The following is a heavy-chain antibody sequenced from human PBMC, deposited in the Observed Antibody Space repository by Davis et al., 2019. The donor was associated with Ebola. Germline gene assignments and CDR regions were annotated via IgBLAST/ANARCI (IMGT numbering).Heavy chain of an antibody. D-gene: IGHD6-19*01. CDR1: GFTVSSNH. V-gene: IGHV3-73*01. CDR3: VKPMAVGQGMDWFDP. Sequence: GESLKISCAASGFTVSSNHMSWVRQASGKGLEWVGRIRSKANSYATAYAASVRGRFTISRDDSKNAVYLQMNSLKNEDTAVYYCVKPMAVGQGMDWFDPWGQGTLVTVSS. J-gene: IGHJ5*02. CDR2: IRSKANSYAT.